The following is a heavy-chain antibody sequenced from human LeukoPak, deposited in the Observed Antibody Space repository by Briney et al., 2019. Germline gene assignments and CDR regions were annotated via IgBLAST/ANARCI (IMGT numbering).Heavy chain of an antibody. D-gene: IGHD2-15*01. CDR2: INWNGGST. V-gene: IGHV3-20*04. CDR1: RFTFDDYG. Sequence: GGSPRLSCAASRFTFDDYGMSWVRQAPGKGLEWVSGINWNGGSTGYADSVKGRFTISRDNAKNSLYLQMNSLRAEDTALYYCARAGIYCSGGSCYSWFDPWGQGTLVTVSS. J-gene: IGHJ5*02. CDR3: ARAGIYCSGGSCYSWFDP.